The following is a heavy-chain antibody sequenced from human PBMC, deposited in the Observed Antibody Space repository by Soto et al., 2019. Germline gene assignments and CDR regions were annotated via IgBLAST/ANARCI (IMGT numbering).Heavy chain of an antibody. V-gene: IGHV1-18*01. Sequence: QVQLVQSGAEVKKPGASMKVSCKTSGYTFTNYGITWVRQAPGQGLEWMGWISAYNGNTKYARKLQGTVTMTTGTSTTTAYMDRMSLGSDDTAVYYCARNMGAQVVYNWCQGTLVTIAS. CDR2: ISAYNGNT. CDR1: GYTFTNYG. D-gene: IGHD1-26*01. CDR3: ARNMGAQVVYN. J-gene: IGHJ4*02.